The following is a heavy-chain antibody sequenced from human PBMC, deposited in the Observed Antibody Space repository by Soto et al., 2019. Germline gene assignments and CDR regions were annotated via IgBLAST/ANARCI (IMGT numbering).Heavy chain of an antibody. J-gene: IGHJ4*02. Sequence: EAHLVGSGGGLVQPGGSLRLSCAASGFAVSANYLSWVRQAPGKGLEWVSLIYSGGDTDYADSVRGRFTISRDNSKNTLYLQMNSLTAEETAVYYCATRMTTAPYWGQGALVNVSS. D-gene: IGHD4-17*01. CDR3: ATRMTTAPY. CDR2: IYSGGDT. V-gene: IGHV3-66*01. CDR1: GFAVSANY.